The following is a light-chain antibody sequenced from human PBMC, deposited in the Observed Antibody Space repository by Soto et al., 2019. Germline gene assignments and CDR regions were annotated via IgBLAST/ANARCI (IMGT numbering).Light chain of an antibody. CDR3: ATWDDKLDGPV. Sequence: QSVLTQPPSASGAPGQRVTISCSGSRFNIGSQVVQWFQHIAGTAPKLLIQNNNERPSGVPDRFSGSKSGTSASLAISGLQSEDEGDYYCATWDDKLDGPVFGGGTQLTVL. J-gene: IGLJ3*02. V-gene: IGLV1-44*01. CDR1: RFNIGSQV. CDR2: NNN.